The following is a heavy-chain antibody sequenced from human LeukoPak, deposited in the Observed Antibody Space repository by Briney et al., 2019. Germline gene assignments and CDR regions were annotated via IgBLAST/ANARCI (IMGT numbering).Heavy chain of an antibody. Sequence: GGSLRLSCAASGFIFSRFGMSWVRQAPGKGLEWVSVFYSGGDTHYADSVKGRFTISRDNSKNTLYLQMNSLRAEDTAVYYCARDSTGYWYFDLWGRGTLVSVSS. CDR1: GFIFSRFG. J-gene: IGHJ2*01. D-gene: IGHD3-3*02. CDR2: FYSGGDT. CDR3: ARDSTGYWYFDL. V-gene: IGHV3-53*01.